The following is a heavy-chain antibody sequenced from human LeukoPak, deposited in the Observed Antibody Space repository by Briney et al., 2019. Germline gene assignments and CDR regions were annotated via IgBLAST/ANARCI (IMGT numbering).Heavy chain of an antibody. CDR2: ISGSGSGGST. Sequence: GGSLRPSCAASGCTFSSYAMSWVRQAPGKGLEWVSTISGSGSGGSTYYADSVKGRFTISRDNSKDTLYLQMNSLRAEDTAVYYCAKLLAVTNTYYFIYWGQGTLVTVSS. D-gene: IGHD6-19*01. V-gene: IGHV3-23*01. CDR1: GCTFSSYA. CDR3: AKLLAVTNTYYFIY. J-gene: IGHJ4*02.